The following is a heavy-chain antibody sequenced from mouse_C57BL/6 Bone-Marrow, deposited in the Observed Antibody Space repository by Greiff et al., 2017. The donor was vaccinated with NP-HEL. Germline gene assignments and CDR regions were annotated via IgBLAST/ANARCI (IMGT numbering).Heavy chain of an antibody. CDR2: INYDGSST. CDR3: ARDGAGYDAMDY. V-gene: IGHV5-16*01. J-gene: IGHJ4*01. Sequence: EVKVVESEGGLVQPGSSMKLSCTASGFTFSDYYMAWVRQVPEKGLEWVANINYDGSSTYYLDSLKSRFIISRDNAKNILYLQMSSLKSEDTATYYCARDGAGYDAMDYWGQGTSVTVSS. CDR1: GFTFSDYY.